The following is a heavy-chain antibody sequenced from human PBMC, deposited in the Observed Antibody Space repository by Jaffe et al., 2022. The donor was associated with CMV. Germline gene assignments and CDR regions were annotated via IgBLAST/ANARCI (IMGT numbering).Heavy chain of an antibody. Sequence: QVQLVESGGGVEQPGRSLGLSCAASGFTLSNYGMHWVRQAPGKGLEWVALISYDGSKKWYADSVKGRFTISRDNSKNTLYLQMNSLRPEDTAVYYCAKDLAGGAIDYWGQGTLVTVSS. J-gene: IGHJ4*02. CDR2: ISYDGSKK. CDR1: GFTLSNYG. CDR3: AKDLAGGAIDY. V-gene: IGHV3-30*18. D-gene: IGHD3-10*01.